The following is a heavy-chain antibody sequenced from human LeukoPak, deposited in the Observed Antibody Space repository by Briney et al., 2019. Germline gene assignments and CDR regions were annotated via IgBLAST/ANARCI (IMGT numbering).Heavy chain of an antibody. CDR2: ISAYNGNT. V-gene: IGHV1-18*01. J-gene: IGHJ4*02. CDR1: GYTFTSYG. Sequence: ASVKVSCKASGYTFTSYGISWVRQAPGQGLEWMGWISAYNGNTNYAQKLQGRVTMTTDTSTSTAYMELRSLGSDDTAVYYCARETYYYDSSGYYNYLDYWGQGTLVTVSS. CDR3: ARETYYYDSSGYYNYLDY. D-gene: IGHD3-22*01.